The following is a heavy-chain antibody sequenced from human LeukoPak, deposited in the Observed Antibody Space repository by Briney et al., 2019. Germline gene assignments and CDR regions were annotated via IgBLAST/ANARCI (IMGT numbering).Heavy chain of an antibody. CDR2: IWYDGSNK. V-gene: IGHV3-33*06. J-gene: IGHJ4*02. Sequence: PGRSLRLSCVASGFTFSSYGMHWVRQAPGKGLEWVAVIWYDGSNKYYADSVKGRFTISRDNSKNTLYLQMNSLRAEDTAVYYCAKHDGSGSYGFDYWGQGTLVTVSS. CDR3: AKHDGSGSYGFDY. D-gene: IGHD3-10*01. CDR1: GFTFSSYG.